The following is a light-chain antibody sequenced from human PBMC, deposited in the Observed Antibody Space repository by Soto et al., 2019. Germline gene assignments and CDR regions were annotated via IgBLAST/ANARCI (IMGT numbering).Light chain of an antibody. Sequence: DIQMTQSPSPLSASLGDRVTITCRASQSISSWLAWYQQKPGKAPTLLIYQASSLESGVPSRFSGSGPGTDFTLTISGLQPDDFAIYYCQQDNSPPWTFGQGTKVEI. CDR3: QQDNSPPWT. CDR1: QSISSW. J-gene: IGKJ1*01. CDR2: QAS. V-gene: IGKV1-5*03.